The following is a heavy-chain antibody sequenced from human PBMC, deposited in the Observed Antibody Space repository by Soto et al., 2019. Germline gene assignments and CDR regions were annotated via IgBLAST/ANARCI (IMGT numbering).Heavy chain of an antibody. D-gene: IGHD4-17*01. Sequence: SETLSLTCTVSGGSISSYYWSWIRQPPGKGLEWIGYIYYSGSTNYNPSLKSRVTISVDTSKNQFSLKLSSVTAADTAVYYCARVGYGEYYFDYWGQGTLVTVSS. CDR3: ARVGYGEYYFDY. J-gene: IGHJ4*02. V-gene: IGHV4-59*01. CDR2: IYYSGST. CDR1: GGSISSYY.